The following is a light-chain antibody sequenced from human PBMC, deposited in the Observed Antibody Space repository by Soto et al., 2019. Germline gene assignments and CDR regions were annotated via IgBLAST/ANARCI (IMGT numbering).Light chain of an antibody. Sequence: EIVLTQSPGTLSLSPGERAALSCRASQSIRSTYLAWYQQKPGQSPRLLIYGTSNRATGIPDRFSGSGSGTDFTLTISILEPEDSAVYYCQQYGSSPPFTFGPGPKVDIK. CDR2: GTS. CDR1: QSIRSTY. V-gene: IGKV3-20*01. CDR3: QQYGSSPPFT. J-gene: IGKJ3*01.